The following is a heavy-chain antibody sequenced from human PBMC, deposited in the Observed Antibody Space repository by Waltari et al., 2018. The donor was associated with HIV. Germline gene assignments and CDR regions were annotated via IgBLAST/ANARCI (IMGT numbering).Heavy chain of an antibody. CDR1: GYTFTTYW. CDR3: ARGWADY. CDR2: INLNGSAK. Sequence: EVQLVESGGDLVQPGGSLRLSCAVSGYTFTTYWMCWVRQAPGKGLEWGANINLNGSAKYYVDSVKGLFTISRDNAKNSLFLQMNSLRAEDTGIYYCARGWADYWGQGTLVTVSS. J-gene: IGHJ4*02. V-gene: IGHV3-7*01.